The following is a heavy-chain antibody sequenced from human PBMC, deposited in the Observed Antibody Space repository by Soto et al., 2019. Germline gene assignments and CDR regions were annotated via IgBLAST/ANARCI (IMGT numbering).Heavy chain of an antibody. J-gene: IGHJ6*03. CDR1: GFTFSSYG. CDR3: AKVGDRYCSGGSCYETYYYYYMDV. D-gene: IGHD2-15*01. Sequence: GGSLRLSCAASGFTFSSYGMHWVRQAPGKGLEWVAVISYDGSNKYYADSVKGRFTISRDNSKNTLYLQMNSLRAEDTAVYYCAKVGDRYCSGGSCYETYYYYYMDVWGKGTTVTVSS. CDR2: ISYDGSNK. V-gene: IGHV3-30*18.